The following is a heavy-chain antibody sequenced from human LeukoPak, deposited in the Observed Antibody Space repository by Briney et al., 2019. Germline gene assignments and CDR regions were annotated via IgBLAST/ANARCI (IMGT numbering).Heavy chain of an antibody. CDR3: ARDPAYDF. D-gene: IGHD3-3*01. CDR1: GGTFXSYX. J-gene: IGHJ4*02. V-gene: IGHV1-69*05. Sequence: VXVSXKASGGTFXSYXISWVRQAPGQGLEWMGGIIPIFGTANYAQKFQGRVTITTDESTSTAYMELSSLRSEDTAVYYCARDPAYDFWGQGTLVTVSS. CDR2: IIPIFGTA.